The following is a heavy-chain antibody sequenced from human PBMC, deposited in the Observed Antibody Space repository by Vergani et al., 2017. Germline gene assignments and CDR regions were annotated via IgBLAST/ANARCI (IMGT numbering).Heavy chain of an antibody. V-gene: IGHV4-59*01. Sequence: VQLQESGPGLVKPSEPLSLTCTVSGGSISSYYWSWIRQPPGKGLEWIGYIYYSGNTNYNPSLKSRVTISVDTSKNQFSLKLSSVTAADTAVYYCARTLEYYDSSGWGFDYWGQGTLVTVSS. CDR1: GGSISSYY. D-gene: IGHD3-22*01. CDR2: IYYSGNT. J-gene: IGHJ4*02. CDR3: ARTLEYYDSSGWGFDY.